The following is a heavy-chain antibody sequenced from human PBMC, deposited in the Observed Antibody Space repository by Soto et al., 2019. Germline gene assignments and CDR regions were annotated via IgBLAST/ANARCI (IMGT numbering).Heavy chain of an antibody. CDR2: VSYFGTT. V-gene: IGHV4-59*01. J-gene: IGHJ4*02. D-gene: IGHD2-21*01. CDR3: TRGGDAYKNGH. Sequence: SETLSLTCNVSGGPLTTYFWSWVRQPPGKGLEWIGYVSYFGTTNYNPSLQSRLTISLDTSKTHFSLKLTSVNAADTAVYYCTRGGDAYKNGHWGQGTLVTVSS. CDR1: GGPLTTYF.